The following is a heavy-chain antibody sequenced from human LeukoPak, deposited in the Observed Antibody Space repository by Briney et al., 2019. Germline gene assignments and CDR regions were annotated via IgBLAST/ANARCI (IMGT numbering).Heavy chain of an antibody. J-gene: IGHJ5*02. CDR3: ARRQLELEWFDP. CDR2: TYYRSKWYN. CDR1: GDSVSSNSAA. D-gene: IGHD6-6*01. V-gene: IGHV6-1*01. Sequence: SQTLSLTCAISGDSVSSNSAAWNWIRQSPSRGLEWLGRTYYRSKWYNDYALSVKSRITINPDTSKNQFSLQLNSVTPDDTAVYYCARRQLELEWFDPWGQGTLVTVSS.